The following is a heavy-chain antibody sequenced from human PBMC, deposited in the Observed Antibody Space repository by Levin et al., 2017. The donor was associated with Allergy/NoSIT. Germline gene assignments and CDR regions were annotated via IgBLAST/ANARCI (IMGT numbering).Heavy chain of an antibody. CDR1: GFTFSSYA. D-gene: IGHD6-19*01. CDR2: ISGSGGST. Sequence: GESLKISCAASGFTFSSYAMSWVRQAPGKGLEWVSAISGSGGSTYYADSVKGRFTISRDNSKNTLYLQMNSLRAEDTAVYYCAKARTYSSGWYNGGPAYVLREAYFDYWGQGTLVTVSS. V-gene: IGHV3-23*01. CDR3: AKARTYSSGWYNGGPAYVLREAYFDY. J-gene: IGHJ4*02.